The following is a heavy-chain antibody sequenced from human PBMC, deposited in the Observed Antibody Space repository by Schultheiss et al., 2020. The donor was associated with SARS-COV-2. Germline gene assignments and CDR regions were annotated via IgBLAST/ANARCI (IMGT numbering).Heavy chain of an antibody. V-gene: IGHV4-34*01. CDR2: INHSGST. Sequence: SETLSLTCAVYGGSFSGNYWSWIRQPPGKGLEWIGEINHSGSTNYNPSLKSRVTISVDTSKNQFSLKLSSVTAADTAVYYCARDRYCSGGSCYSVMGWGQGTLVTVSS. CDR1: GGSFSGNY. J-gene: IGHJ4*02. D-gene: IGHD2-15*01. CDR3: ARDRYCSGGSCYSVMG.